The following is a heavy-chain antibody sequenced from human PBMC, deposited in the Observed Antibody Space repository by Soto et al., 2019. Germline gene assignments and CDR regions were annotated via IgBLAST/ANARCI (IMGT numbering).Heavy chain of an antibody. CDR3: ARERGVVVAATRYFDY. Sequence: QVQLVESGGGVVQPRRSLRLSCAASGFTFSSYGMHWVRQAPGKGLEWVAVIWYDGSNKYYADSVKGRFTISRDNSKNXLYLQMNSLRAEDTAVYYCARERGVVVAATRYFDYWGQGTLVTVSS. CDR1: GFTFSSYG. J-gene: IGHJ4*02. CDR2: IWYDGSNK. D-gene: IGHD2-15*01. V-gene: IGHV3-33*01.